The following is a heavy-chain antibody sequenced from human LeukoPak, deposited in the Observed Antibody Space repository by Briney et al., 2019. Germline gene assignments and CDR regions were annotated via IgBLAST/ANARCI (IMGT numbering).Heavy chain of an antibody. CDR2: VSTSGGST. D-gene: IGHD4-23*01. CDR1: GFTFSNYV. Sequence: GGSLRLSCAASGFTFSNYVMSWVRQAPGKGLEWVSAVSTSGGSTYYADSVKGRFTISRDNSKNTLYLQMNSLRAEDTAVYYCAKDHTVVNSEEFYYYYGMDVWGQGTTVTVSS. CDR3: AKDHTVVNSEEFYYYYGMDV. J-gene: IGHJ6*02. V-gene: IGHV3-23*01.